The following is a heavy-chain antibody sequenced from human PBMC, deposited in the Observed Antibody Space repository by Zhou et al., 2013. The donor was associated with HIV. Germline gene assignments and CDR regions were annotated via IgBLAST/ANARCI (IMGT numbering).Heavy chain of an antibody. CDR2: ISGSNGKT. Sequence: QVQLVQSGSEVKKPGASVKVACTVHGYALSALSIHWVRQAPGKGLEWMGWISGSNGKTKYAQKFQGRLTMTTDTSTSTAHMEVWSLSSDDTAVYYCARVVFDRSDYWGQGTLVTVSS. V-gene: IGHV1-18*01. CDR1: GYALSALS. J-gene: IGHJ4*02. D-gene: IGHD2-21*01. CDR3: ARVVFDRSDY.